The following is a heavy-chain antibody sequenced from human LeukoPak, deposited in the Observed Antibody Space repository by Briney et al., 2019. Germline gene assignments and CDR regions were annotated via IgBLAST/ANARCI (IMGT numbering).Heavy chain of an antibody. CDR3: ARRFVGYDSSWGASDI. Sequence: PSETLSLTCTVSGGSISGYYWSWIRRPPGKGLEWIGYIYYSGSTNYNPSLKSRVTMSVDTSKNQFSLKLTSVTAADTAVYYCARRFVGYDSSWGASDIWGQGTMVTVSS. CDR1: GGSISGYY. D-gene: IGHD3-22*01. CDR2: IYYSGST. V-gene: IGHV4-59*08. J-gene: IGHJ3*02.